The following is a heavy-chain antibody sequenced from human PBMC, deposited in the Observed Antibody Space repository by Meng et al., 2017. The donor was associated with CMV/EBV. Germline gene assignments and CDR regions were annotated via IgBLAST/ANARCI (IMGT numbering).Heavy chain of an antibody. CDR2: ISSSSSYI. CDR1: GFTFSSYS. CDR3: AREPENPYSGYYYYYGMDV. J-gene: IGHJ6*02. Sequence: GESLKISCAASGFTFSSYSMNWVRQAPGKGLEWVSSISSSSSYIYYADSVKGRFTISRDNAKNSLYLQMNSLRAEDTAVYYCAREPENPYSGYYYYYGMDVWGQGTTVTVSS. D-gene: IGHD2-15*01. V-gene: IGHV3-21*01.